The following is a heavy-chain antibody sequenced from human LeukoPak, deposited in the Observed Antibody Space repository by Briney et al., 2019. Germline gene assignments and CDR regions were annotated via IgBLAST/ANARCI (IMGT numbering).Heavy chain of an antibody. D-gene: IGHD6-25*01. CDR3: ARALVTVPAALFDI. V-gene: IGHV1-18*01. J-gene: IGHJ3*02. CDR1: GYTFTSYG. CDR2: ISAYNGNT. Sequence: SVKVSCKASGYTFTSYGISWVRQAPGQGLEWMGWISAYNGNTDYAQKLQGRVTMTTDTSTSTAYMELRSLRSDDTAVYYCARALVTVPAALFDIGGQGTMVTGPS.